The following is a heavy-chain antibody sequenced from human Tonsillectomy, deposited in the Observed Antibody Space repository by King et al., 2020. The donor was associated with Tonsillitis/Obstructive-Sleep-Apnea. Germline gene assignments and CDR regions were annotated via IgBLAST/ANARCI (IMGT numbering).Heavy chain of an antibody. CDR2: IYYSGTT. V-gene: IGHV4-39*01. Sequence: QLQESGPGLVKPSETLSLTCTVSGDSISSSLYYWGWIRQPPGKGLEWIGTIYYSGTTYYNPSLKSRVTITVATSKNQFSLNLNSVTAADTAVYYCVRHSRDSSWWDYFYYMDVGGKGPVVTVPS. CDR1: GDSISSSLYY. CDR3: VRHSRDSSWWDYFYYMDV. J-gene: IGHJ6*03. D-gene: IGHD6-6*01.